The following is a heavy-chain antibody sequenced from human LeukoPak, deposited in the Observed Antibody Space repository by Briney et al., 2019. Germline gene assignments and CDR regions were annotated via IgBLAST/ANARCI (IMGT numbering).Heavy chain of an antibody. CDR1: GYTFTGYY. Sequence: VASVKVSCKASGYTFTGYYMHWVRQAPGQGLEWMGWINANSGGINYAQKFQGRVTMTRDTSISTAYMELSRLRSDDTAVYYCARDQGCSSTSCFDFDYWGQGTLVTLS. D-gene: IGHD2-2*01. J-gene: IGHJ4*02. V-gene: IGHV1-2*02. CDR2: INANSGGI. CDR3: ARDQGCSSTSCFDFDY.